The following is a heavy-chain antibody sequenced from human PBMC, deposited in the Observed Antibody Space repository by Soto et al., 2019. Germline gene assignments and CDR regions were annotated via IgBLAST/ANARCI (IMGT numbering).Heavy chain of an antibody. CDR1: RMG. CDR3: ARIEPGDDGGYFDY. J-gene: IGHJ4*02. V-gene: IGHV2-26*01. Sequence: QVTLKESGPVLVKPTETLTLTCTVSRMGVSWIRQPPGKALEWLAHIFSNDKKSYSTSLKSRLTISKDTSKSQVVLTMPNMDPVDTGTYYCARIEPGDDGGYFDYWGQGILVTVSS. CDR2: IFSNDKK. D-gene: IGHD3-10*01.